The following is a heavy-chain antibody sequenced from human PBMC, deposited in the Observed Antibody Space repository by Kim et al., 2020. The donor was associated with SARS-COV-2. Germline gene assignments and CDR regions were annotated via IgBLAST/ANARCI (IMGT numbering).Heavy chain of an antibody. J-gene: IGHJ4*02. D-gene: IGHD6-19*01. CDR1: GYTFTTYD. Sequence: ASVKVSCKASGYTFTTYDVSWVRQAPGQGLEWMGWISVYNGNTNYVQNLQGRVTMTADTSTSTAYMELRSLRSDDTAVYYCARRRSGWFVCYFDYWGQGTLVTVSS. CDR2: ISVYNGNT. CDR3: ARRRSGWFVCYFDY. V-gene: IGHV1-18*01.